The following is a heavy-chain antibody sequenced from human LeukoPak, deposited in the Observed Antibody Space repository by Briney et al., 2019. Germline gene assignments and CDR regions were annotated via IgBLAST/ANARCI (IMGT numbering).Heavy chain of an antibody. CDR1: GGSFSGYY. D-gene: IGHD2-2*01. CDR2: INHSGST. V-gene: IGHV4-34*01. CDR3: ARVVFCFYQLLCPRWLDP. Sequence: SETLSLTCAVYGGSFSGYYWSWIRQPPGKGLEWIGEINHSGSTNYNPYLKSRVTISVDTSKNQFSLKLSSVTAADPAVYYCARVVFCFYQLLCPRWLDPWGQGTLVTVSS. J-gene: IGHJ5*02.